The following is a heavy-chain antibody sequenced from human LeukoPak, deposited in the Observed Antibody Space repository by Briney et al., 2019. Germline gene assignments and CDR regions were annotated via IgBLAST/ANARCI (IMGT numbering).Heavy chain of an antibody. Sequence: PSETLSLTCTVSGGSISSYYWSWIRQPPGKGLEWIGYIYYSGSTNYNPSLKSRVTISVDTSKNQFSLKLSSVTAADTAVYYCAVAAAGTLFGPWGQGTLVTVSS. CDR3: AVAAAGTLFGP. CDR1: GGSISSYY. V-gene: IGHV4-59*01. D-gene: IGHD6-13*01. J-gene: IGHJ5*02. CDR2: IYYSGST.